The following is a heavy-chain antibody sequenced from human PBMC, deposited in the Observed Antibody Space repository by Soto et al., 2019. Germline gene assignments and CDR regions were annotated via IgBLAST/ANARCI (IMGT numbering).Heavy chain of an antibody. V-gene: IGHV4-4*02. CDR1: GDSISSVSW. D-gene: IGHD3-10*02. Sequence: SETLPLTGAVSGDSISSVSWWSWVRQSPGKGLEWIGEIYRTGTTNYNPSLKSRLTLSVDKSKNQVFLNLTSVSAADTAVYYCETLSGYVPISPFDPWGQGILVTVSS. J-gene: IGHJ5*02. CDR2: IYRTGTT. CDR3: ETLSGYVPISPFDP.